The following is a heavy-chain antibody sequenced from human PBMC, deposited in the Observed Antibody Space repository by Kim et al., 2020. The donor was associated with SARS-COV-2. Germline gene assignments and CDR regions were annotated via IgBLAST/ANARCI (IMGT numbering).Heavy chain of an antibody. CDR3: AKVGDYYYYYMDV. V-gene: IGHV3-23*01. D-gene: IGHD3-10*01. Sequence: YADSVKGRFTISRDNSKNTLYLQMNSLRAEDTAVYYCAKVGDYYYYYMDVWGKGTTVTVSS. J-gene: IGHJ6*03.